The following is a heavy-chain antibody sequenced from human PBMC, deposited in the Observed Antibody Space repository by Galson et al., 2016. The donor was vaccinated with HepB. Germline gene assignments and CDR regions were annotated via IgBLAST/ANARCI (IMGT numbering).Heavy chain of an antibody. Sequence: ETLSLTCAVYGGSFSDYYWSWIRQPPGKGLEWIGEINHSGSTNYNPSLKSRVTISVDTSKNQFSLNLSPVTAADTAVYYCARASTPIRTRFDPWGQGTLVTVSS. CDR3: ARASTPIRTRFDP. CDR1: GGSFSDYY. V-gene: IGHV4-34*01. J-gene: IGHJ5*02. CDR2: INHSGST. D-gene: IGHD2-2*01.